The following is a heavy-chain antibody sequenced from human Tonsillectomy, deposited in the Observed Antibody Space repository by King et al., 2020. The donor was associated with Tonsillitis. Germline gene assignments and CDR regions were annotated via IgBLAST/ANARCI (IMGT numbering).Heavy chain of an antibody. CDR2: INSDTSLI. Sequence: VQLVESGGGLVHDGGSLRLSCAASGFSFSSYAMNWVRQAPGKGLEWVSHINSDTSLIDYADSVRGRFTISRDNAKNSLYLQMNSLRDEDTAVYYCVRVSVPATIDPYYYYYGMDVWGQGTTVTVSS. CDR3: VRVSVPATIDPYYYYYGMDV. D-gene: IGHD2-2*01. V-gene: IGHV3-48*02. J-gene: IGHJ6*02. CDR1: GFSFSSYA.